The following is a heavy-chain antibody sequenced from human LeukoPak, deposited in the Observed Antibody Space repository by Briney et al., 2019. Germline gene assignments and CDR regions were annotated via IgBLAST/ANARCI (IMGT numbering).Heavy chain of an antibody. Sequence: ASVKVSCKASGYTFTNYAMNWVRQAPGQGLEFMGWIHPSTGNPTYAQGFTGRFVFSLDTSVSTTYLQITSLKAEDTAVYFCARAFQPLGGLSLPDYWGQGTLVTVSS. CDR2: IHPSTGNP. CDR1: GYTFTNYA. CDR3: ARAFQPLGGLSLPDY. D-gene: IGHD3-16*02. V-gene: IGHV7-4-1*02. J-gene: IGHJ4*02.